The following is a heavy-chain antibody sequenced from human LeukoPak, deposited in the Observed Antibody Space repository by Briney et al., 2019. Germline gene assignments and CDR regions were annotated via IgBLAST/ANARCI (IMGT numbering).Heavy chain of an antibody. J-gene: IGHJ4*02. CDR2: ISSSGGTI. CDR1: GFTFSDYY. CDR3: ARAQTMVAYPFFY. Sequence: PGGSLRLSCAASGFTFSDYYMSWIRQAPGKGLEWVSYISSSGGTIYYADSVKGRFTISRDNAKNSLYLQMNSLGVEDTAVYYCARAQTMVAYPFFYWGQGTLVTVSS. D-gene: IGHD4/OR15-4a*01. V-gene: IGHV3-11*01.